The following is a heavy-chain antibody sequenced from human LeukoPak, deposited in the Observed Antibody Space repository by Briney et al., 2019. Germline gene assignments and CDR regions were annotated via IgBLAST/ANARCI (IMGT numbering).Heavy chain of an antibody. Sequence: SETLSLTCTVSGGSISSSSYYWGWIRQPPGKGLEWIGSIYYSGSTYYNPSLKSRVTISVDTSKNQFSLKLSSVTAADTAVYYCASFDHNEGDAFDIWGQGTMVTVSS. J-gene: IGHJ3*02. CDR2: IYYSGST. D-gene: IGHD3-9*01. CDR3: ASFDHNEGDAFDI. V-gene: IGHV4-39*07. CDR1: GGSISSSSYY.